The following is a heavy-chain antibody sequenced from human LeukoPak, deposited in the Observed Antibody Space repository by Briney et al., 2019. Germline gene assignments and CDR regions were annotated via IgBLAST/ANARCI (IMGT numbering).Heavy chain of an antibody. CDR3: ARERRGYSGYGANWFDP. J-gene: IGHJ5*02. D-gene: IGHD5-12*01. CDR2: IYYSGST. Sequence: SETLPLTCTVSGGSISSYYWSWIRQPPGKGLEWIGYIYYSGSTNYNPSLKSRVTISVDTSKNQFSLKLSSVTAADTAVYYCARERRGYSGYGANWFDPWGQGTLVTVSS. V-gene: IGHV4-59*01. CDR1: GGSISSYY.